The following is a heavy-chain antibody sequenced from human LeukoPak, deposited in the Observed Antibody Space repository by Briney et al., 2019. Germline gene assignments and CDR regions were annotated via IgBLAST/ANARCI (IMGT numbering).Heavy chain of an antibody. Sequence: GGSLRLSCAASGFTVSSNYMSLVRQAPGKGLEWVSVIYVGGSTRYADSVKGRFTISRDNSKNTLYLQMNSLRAEDTAVYYCARHRSEAACDYWGQGTLVTVSS. CDR3: ARHRSEAACDY. J-gene: IGHJ4*02. V-gene: IGHV3-53*01. D-gene: IGHD3-10*01. CDR1: GFTVSSNY. CDR2: IYVGGST.